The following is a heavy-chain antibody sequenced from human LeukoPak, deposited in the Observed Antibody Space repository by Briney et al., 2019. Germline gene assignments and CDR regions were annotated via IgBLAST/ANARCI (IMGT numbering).Heavy chain of an antibody. CDR1: GFTFSSYA. CDR3: ARDRDDYGMDV. CDR2: ISYDGSNK. Sequence: PGGSLRLSCAASGFTFSSYAMHWVRQAPGKGLEWVAVISYDGSNKYYADSVKGRFTNSRDNSKNTLYLQMNSLRAEDTAVYYCARDRDDYGMDVWGQGTTVTVSS. J-gene: IGHJ6*02. V-gene: IGHV3-30-3*01.